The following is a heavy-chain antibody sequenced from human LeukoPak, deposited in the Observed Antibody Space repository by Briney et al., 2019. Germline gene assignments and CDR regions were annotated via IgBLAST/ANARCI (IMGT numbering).Heavy chain of an antibody. CDR1: GGSISSYY. J-gene: IGHJ6*03. CDR3: AREGAAYYYDSSGYQHYYYYYMDV. D-gene: IGHD3-22*01. CDR2: IYYSGSP. V-gene: IGHV4-59*12. Sequence: SETLSLTCTVSGGSISSYYWSWIRQPPGKGLEWIGYIYYSGSPNYNPSLKSRVTMSVDTSKNQFSLKLSSVTAADTAVYYCAREGAAYYYDSSGYQHYYYYYMDVWGKGTTVTISS.